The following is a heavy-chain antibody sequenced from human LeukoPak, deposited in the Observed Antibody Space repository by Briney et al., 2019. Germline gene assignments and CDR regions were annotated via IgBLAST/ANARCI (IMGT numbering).Heavy chain of an antibody. CDR2: ISGNGVTT. V-gene: IGHV3-23*01. CDR3: AKALYGGNTV. Sequence: PGGSLTLSCAASGFTFSTYAMGWVRQAPGEGLRWVSSISGNGVTTYYADSVKGRFTISRDNSKSTLYLQMNSLRAEDTALYYCAKALYGGNTVWGQGTLVTVSS. J-gene: IGHJ4*02. CDR1: GFTFSTYA. D-gene: IGHD4-23*01.